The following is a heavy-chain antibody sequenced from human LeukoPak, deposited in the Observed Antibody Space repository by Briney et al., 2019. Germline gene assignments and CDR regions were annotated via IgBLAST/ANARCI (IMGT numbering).Heavy chain of an antibody. CDR3: ARGGYGPDY. D-gene: IGHD1-1*01. CDR2: ISSSSSTI. CDR1: GFTFSSYG. V-gene: IGHV3-48*01. Sequence: GGPLRLSCAASGFTFSSYGMSWVRQAPGKGLEWVSYISSSSSTIYYADSVKGRFTISRDNAKNSLYLQMNSLRAEDTAVYYCARGGYGPDYWGQGTLVTVSS. J-gene: IGHJ4*02.